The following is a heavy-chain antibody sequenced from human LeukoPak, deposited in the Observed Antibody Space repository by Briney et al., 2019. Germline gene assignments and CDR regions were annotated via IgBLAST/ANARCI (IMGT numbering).Heavy chain of an antibody. D-gene: IGHD5-12*01. Sequence: GGSLRLSCAASGFTLSSYTMNWVRQAPGKGLEWVSSISSSSLYIYYADSVKGRFTISRDNAKNSLYLQMNSLRAEDTAVYYCARGGSGYGPFDYWGQGTLVTVSS. CDR2: ISSSSLYI. CDR3: ARGGSGYGPFDY. CDR1: GFTLSSYT. V-gene: IGHV3-21*01. J-gene: IGHJ4*02.